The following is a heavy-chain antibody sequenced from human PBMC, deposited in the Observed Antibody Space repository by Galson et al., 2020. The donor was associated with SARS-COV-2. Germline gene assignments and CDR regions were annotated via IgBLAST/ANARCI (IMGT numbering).Heavy chain of an antibody. CDR2: ISPYNGNT. Sequence: ASVKVSCKASGYTFTIYGINWVRQAPGQGLEWMGWISPYNGNTNYAQKFQGRVTMTTDISTSTVDMELRSLRSDDTAVYYCARDDYGGSRNAFNIWGQGTMVTVSS. J-gene: IGHJ3*02. V-gene: IGHV1-18*01. CDR1: GYTFTIYG. CDR3: ARDDYGGSRNAFNI. D-gene: IGHD4-17*01.